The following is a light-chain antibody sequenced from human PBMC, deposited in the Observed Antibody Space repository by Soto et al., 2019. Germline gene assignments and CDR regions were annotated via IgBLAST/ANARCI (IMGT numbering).Light chain of an antibody. CDR2: PAS. Sequence: EIVLTQSPGTLSLSPGERATLSCRASQSLTNNYLACYQQKPGQAPRLLIYPASSRATGIPDRFSGSGSETDFTLTISRLEPEDFAVYYCQQYGSSLPVTFGGGTNVEI. CDR3: QQYGSSLPVT. CDR1: QSLTNNY. V-gene: IGKV3-20*01. J-gene: IGKJ4*01.